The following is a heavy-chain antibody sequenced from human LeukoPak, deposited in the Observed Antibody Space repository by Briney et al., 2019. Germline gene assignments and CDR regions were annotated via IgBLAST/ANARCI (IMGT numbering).Heavy chain of an antibody. CDR2: IYTSGST. V-gene: IGHV4-4*07. CDR3: ARGPHYDFWSGYFSYFDY. Sequence: SETLSLTCTVSGGSISSYYWSWIRQPAGKGLEWIGRIYTSGSTNYNPSLKSRVTMSVDTSKNQFSLKLSSVTAADTAVYYCARGPHYDFWSGYFSYFDYWGQGTLVTVSS. D-gene: IGHD3-3*01. CDR1: GGSISSYY. J-gene: IGHJ4*02.